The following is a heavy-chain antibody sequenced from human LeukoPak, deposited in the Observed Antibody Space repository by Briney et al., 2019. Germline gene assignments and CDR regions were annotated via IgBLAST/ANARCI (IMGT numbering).Heavy chain of an antibody. Sequence: SETLSLTCTVSGGSINSGNYYWSWMRQPAGKGLEWIGRIHIGGTTTYKSSLKSRVTISLDTSKNQFSLTLSSVTAADTAVYYCARFVEWLSFDYWGQGTLVTVSS. CDR1: GGSINSGNYY. CDR3: ARFVEWLSFDY. D-gene: IGHD3-3*01. V-gene: IGHV4-61*02. CDR2: IHIGGTT. J-gene: IGHJ4*02.